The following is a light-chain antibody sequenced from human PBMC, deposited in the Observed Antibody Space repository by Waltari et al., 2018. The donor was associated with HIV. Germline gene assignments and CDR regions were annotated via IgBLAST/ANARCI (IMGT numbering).Light chain of an antibody. Sequence: QHVVTQSPSAAASLGASVKLTCTLSSGHSDYAIAWHQQHPQKGPRYLMRLNNDGSHYKGDGIPVRFSCSSSGAERYLISASLQSGDEADYYCQTWDTGIIIFGGGTKLTCL. CDR3: QTWDTGIII. V-gene: IGLV4-69*01. CDR2: LNNDGSH. J-gene: IGLJ2*01. CDR1: SGHSDYA.